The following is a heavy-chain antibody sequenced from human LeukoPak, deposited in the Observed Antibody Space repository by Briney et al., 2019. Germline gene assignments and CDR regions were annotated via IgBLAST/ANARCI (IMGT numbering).Heavy chain of an antibody. D-gene: IGHD2-2*01. J-gene: IGHJ5*01. CDR3: ARDQEHCSGTSCYPYWYDS. Sequence: TETLSLTCTVSGASITSYHWSWIRQPAGKGLEWIGRMFYSGNTDYNPSLKSRLTMSIDTSKNQFSLKLSSVTAADTAVYFCARDQEHCSGTSCYPYWYDSWGQGTLVTVSS. V-gene: IGHV4-4*07. CDR1: GASITSYH. CDR2: MFYSGNT.